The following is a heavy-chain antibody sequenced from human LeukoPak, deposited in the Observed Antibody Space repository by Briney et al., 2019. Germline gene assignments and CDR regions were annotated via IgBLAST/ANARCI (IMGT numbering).Heavy chain of an antibody. J-gene: IGHJ5*02. CDR3: ARGWSDYYGSGSYFPPGWFDP. CDR2: VYSSGST. V-gene: IGHV4-39*07. D-gene: IGHD3-10*01. CDR1: GDSISRSSYF. Sequence: SETLSLTCTVSGDSISRSSYFWAWIRQPPGKGLEWIGSVYSSGSTYYNPSLRSQITISVDTSKNQFSLKLSSVTAADTAVYYCARGWSDYYGSGSYFPPGWFDPWGQGTLVTVSS.